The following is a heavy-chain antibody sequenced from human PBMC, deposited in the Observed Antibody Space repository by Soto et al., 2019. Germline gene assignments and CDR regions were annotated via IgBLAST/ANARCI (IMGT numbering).Heavy chain of an antibody. Sequence: GESLKISCQGSGYSFTSYWIHWVRQMPGKGLEWMGRIDPSDSYTNYSPSFQGHVTISADKSISTAYLQWSSLKASDTAMYYCARHPPGRWLQSEGAFVIWGQGTMVTVSS. CDR2: IDPSDSYT. D-gene: IGHD5-12*01. V-gene: IGHV5-10-1*01. CDR3: ARHPPGRWLQSEGAFVI. J-gene: IGHJ3*02. CDR1: GYSFTSYW.